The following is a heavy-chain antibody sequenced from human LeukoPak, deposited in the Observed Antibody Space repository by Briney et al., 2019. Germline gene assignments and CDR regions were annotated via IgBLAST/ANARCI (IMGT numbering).Heavy chain of an antibody. CDR2: IYYSGST. V-gene: IGHV4-59*08. D-gene: IGHD3-10*01. Sequence: PSETLSVTCTVSGGSISSYYWSWIRQPPGKGLEWIGFIYYSGSTNYNPSLKSRVTISVDTSKNQFFLKLSSVTAADTAVYYCVRGRGPWGYWGQGTLVTVSS. J-gene: IGHJ4*02. CDR1: GGSISSYY. CDR3: VRGRGPWGY.